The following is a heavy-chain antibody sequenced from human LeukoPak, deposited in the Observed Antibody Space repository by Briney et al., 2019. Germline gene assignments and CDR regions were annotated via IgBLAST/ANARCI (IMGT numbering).Heavy chain of an antibody. D-gene: IGHD7-27*01. Sequence: SVKVSCKASGGTFSSYAISWVRQAPGQRLEWMGGIIPIFGTANYAQKFQGRVTITADESTSTAYMELSSLRSEDTAVYYCVRTPPNWGADFWGQGTLVTVSS. CDR2: IIPIFGTA. V-gene: IGHV1-69*01. J-gene: IGHJ4*02. CDR3: VRTPPNWGADF. CDR1: GGTFSSYA.